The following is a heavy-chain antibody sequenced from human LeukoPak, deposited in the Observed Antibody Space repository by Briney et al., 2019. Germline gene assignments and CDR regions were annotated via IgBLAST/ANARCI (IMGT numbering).Heavy chain of an antibody. CDR2: INSDGSIT. Sequence: GGSLRLSCAASGFTFSSYAMSWVRQAPGKGLVWVSRINSDGSITSYADSVEGRFTISRDNAKNTLYLQMNSLRAEDTAVYYCARGRVGPTLFDYWGQGTLVTVSS. CDR1: GFTFSSYA. D-gene: IGHD1-26*01. J-gene: IGHJ4*02. CDR3: ARGRVGPTLFDY. V-gene: IGHV3-74*01.